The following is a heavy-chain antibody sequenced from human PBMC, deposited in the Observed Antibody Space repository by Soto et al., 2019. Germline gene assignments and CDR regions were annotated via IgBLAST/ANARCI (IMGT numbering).Heavy chain of an antibody. V-gene: IGHV1-18*04. CDR1: GYTFTSYG. Sequence: ASVKVSCKASGYTFTSYGISWVRQAPGQGLEWMGWISAYNGNTNYAQKLQGRVTMTTDTSTSTAYMELRSLRSDDTAVYYCARDRHCTKGVCYPLKRARLDPWGQGNLVTVS. J-gene: IGHJ5*02. CDR3: ARDRHCTKGVCYPLKRARLDP. CDR2: ISAYNGNT. D-gene: IGHD2-8*01.